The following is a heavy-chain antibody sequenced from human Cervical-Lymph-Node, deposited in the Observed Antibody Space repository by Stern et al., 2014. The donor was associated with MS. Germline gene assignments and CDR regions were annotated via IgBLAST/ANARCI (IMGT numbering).Heavy chain of an antibody. Sequence: VQLQQSGPGLVKPSETLSLTCTVSGGSLSSYYWTWIRQTPGKGLEWIGYIYYSGSTTYSPSLKSRVTMSVDTSKNQFSLRLSSVTAADTAVYSCAREHYASLYYYYVIDVWGQGTTVTVSS. CDR2: IYYSGST. J-gene: IGHJ6*02. D-gene: IGHD3-10*01. V-gene: IGHV4-59*01. CDR3: AREHYASLYYYYVIDV. CDR1: GGSLSSYY.